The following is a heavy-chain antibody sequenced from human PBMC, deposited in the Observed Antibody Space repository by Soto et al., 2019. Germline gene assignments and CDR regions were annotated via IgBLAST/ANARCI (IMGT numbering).Heavy chain of an antibody. CDR3: AKSGGWQLEDYGYGMDV. D-gene: IGHD6-6*01. Sequence: ASVKVSCKISGHTLTEFSIHWVRQAPGKGLEWMGGFDPEGGEAIYAQKWHGRVTVTEDTVTDTAYMELSGLKSDDTAVYYCAKSGGWQLEDYGYGMDVWGQGTTVTVSS. V-gene: IGHV1-24*01. CDR1: GHTLTEFS. CDR2: FDPEGGEA. J-gene: IGHJ6*02.